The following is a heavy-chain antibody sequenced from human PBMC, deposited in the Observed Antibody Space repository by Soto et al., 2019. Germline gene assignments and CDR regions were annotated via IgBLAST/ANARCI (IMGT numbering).Heavy chain of an antibody. CDR2: IKQDGSEK. V-gene: IGHV3-7*01. J-gene: IGHJ6*02. Sequence: GGSLRLSCAASGFTFSSYWMSWVRQAPGKGLEWVANIKQDGSEKYYVDSVKGRFTISRDNAKNSLYLQMNSLRAEDTAVYYCAKDGLSSPILEWLLYSYHYYGMDVWAQGTTVPAP. D-gene: IGHD3-3*01. CDR1: GFTFSSYW. CDR3: AKDGLSSPILEWLLYSYHYYGMDV.